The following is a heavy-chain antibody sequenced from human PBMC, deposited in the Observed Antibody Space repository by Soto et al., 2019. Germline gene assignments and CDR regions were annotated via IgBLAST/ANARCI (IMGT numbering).Heavy chain of an antibody. V-gene: IGHV3-30-3*01. CDR1: GFSFRTYA. CDR2: ISYDGSDK. CDR3: ARAPLIRSQQQKTLAASHELYSGYFDF. J-gene: IGHJ4*02. Sequence: QVHLVESGGGVVQTGRSLRLSCAAYGFSFRTYAMHWVRQAPGKGLEWVTVISYDGSDKYYADSVKGRFTISRENSKKKLYQQMNDLRTEDMDVYFCARAPLIRSQQQKTLAASHELYSGYFDFWGQGSLVTGSS. D-gene: IGHD6-13*01.